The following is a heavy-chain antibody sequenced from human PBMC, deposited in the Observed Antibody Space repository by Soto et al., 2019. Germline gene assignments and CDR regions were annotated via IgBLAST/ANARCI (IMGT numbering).Heavy chain of an antibody. CDR2: ISSSSSYI. V-gene: IGHV3-21*01. J-gene: IGHJ4*02. CDR1: GFTFSSYS. D-gene: IGHD6-6*01. Sequence: EVQLVESGGGLVKPGGSLRLSCAASGFTFSSYSMNWVRQAPGKGLEWVSSISSSSSYIYYADSVKGRFTISIDNAKNSLYLQMNSLRAEDTAVYYCARVGGQLVPGFDYWGQGTLFTVSS. CDR3: ARVGGQLVPGFDY.